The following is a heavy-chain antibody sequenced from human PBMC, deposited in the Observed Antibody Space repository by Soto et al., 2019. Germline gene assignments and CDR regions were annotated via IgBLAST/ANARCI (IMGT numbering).Heavy chain of an antibody. CDR2: IYPGDSDT. D-gene: IGHD3-10*01. Sequence: PGESLKISCKGSGYSFTSYWIGWVRQMPGKGLEWMGIIYPGDSDTRYSPSFQGQVTISADKSISTAYLQWSSLKASDTAMYYCARVYYYGSGSTILFDYWGQAPLVTVSS. J-gene: IGHJ4*02. V-gene: IGHV5-51*01. CDR1: GYSFTSYW. CDR3: ARVYYYGSGSTILFDY.